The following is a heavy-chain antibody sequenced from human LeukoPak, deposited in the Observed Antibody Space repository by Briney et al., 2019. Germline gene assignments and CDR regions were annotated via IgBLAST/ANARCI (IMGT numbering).Heavy chain of an antibody. V-gene: IGHV1-2*02. Sequence: ASVKVSCKASGYTFTGYYMHWVRQAPGQGLEWMGWINPSSGGTNYAQKFQGRVTMTRDTSISTAYMELSRLRSDDTAVYYCARDSPLRAAFDIWGQGTMVTVSS. J-gene: IGHJ3*02. D-gene: IGHD3-10*01. CDR3: ARDSPLRAAFDI. CDR1: GYTFTGYY. CDR2: INPSSGGT.